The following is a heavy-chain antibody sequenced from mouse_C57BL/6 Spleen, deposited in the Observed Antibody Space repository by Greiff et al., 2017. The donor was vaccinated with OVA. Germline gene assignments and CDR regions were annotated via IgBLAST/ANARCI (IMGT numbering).Heavy chain of an antibody. CDR1: GYSFTSYY. V-gene: IGHV1-66*01. D-gene: IGHD3-2*02. CDR3: ARWGDSSGYGY. CDR2: IYPGSGNT. Sequence: QVQLQQSGPELVKPGASVKISCKASGYSFTSYYIHWVKQRPGQGLEWIGWIYPGSGNTKYNEKFKGKATLTADTSSSTAYMQLSSLTSEDSAVYYCARWGDSSGYGYWGQGTTLTVSS. J-gene: IGHJ2*01.